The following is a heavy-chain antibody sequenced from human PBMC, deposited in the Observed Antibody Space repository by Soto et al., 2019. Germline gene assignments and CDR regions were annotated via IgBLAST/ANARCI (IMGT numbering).Heavy chain of an antibody. V-gene: IGHV6-1*01. J-gene: IGHJ5*02. CDR2: TYYRSKWYN. Sequence: KQSPTLSLTCAISGDSVSSNSAAWNWIRQSPSRGLEWLGRTYYRSKWYNDYAVSVKSRITINPDTSKNQFSLQLNSVTPEDTAVYYCARNLGYDFWSGYGSGINWFDPWGQGTLVTVSS. CDR3: ARNLGYDFWSGYGSGINWFDP. CDR1: GDSVSSNSAA. D-gene: IGHD3-3*01.